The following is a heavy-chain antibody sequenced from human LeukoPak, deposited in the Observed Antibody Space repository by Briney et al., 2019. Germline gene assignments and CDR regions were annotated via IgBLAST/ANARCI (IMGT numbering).Heavy chain of an antibody. V-gene: IGHV4-39*01. CDR3: ARRRLKYYYYGMDV. D-gene: IGHD4/OR15-4a*01. Sequence: SETLSLTCTVSGGSISSSSYYWDWLRQPPGKGLEWIGTIYYSGTTYYNPSLKSRVTISVDTSRNQFSLKLSSVTAADTAVYYCARRRLKYYYYGMDVWGQGTKVTVSS. J-gene: IGHJ6*02. CDR2: IYYSGTT. CDR1: GGSISSSSYY.